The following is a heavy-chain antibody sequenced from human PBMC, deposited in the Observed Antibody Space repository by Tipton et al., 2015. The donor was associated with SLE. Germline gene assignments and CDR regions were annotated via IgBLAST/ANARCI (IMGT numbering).Heavy chain of an antibody. J-gene: IGHJ4*02. CDR2: IYYNGNT. D-gene: IGHD3-10*01. V-gene: IGHV4-31*03. CDR1: GDSINSGGYY. CDR3: AREGITMVQGGFDY. Sequence: TLSLTCTVSGDSINSGGYYWSWIRQHPGKGLEWIGNIYYNGNTYYNLSLKSRVTISVDTSKNQFSLKLSSVTAADTAVYYCAREGITMVQGGFDYWGQGTLVTVSS.